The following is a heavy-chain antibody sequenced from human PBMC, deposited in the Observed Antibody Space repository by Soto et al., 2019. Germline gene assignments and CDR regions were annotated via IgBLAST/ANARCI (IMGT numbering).Heavy chain of an antibody. J-gene: IGHJ6*03. CDR1: GYTYTSYD. CDR3: ARGSVGRIQLWSYYYYYMDV. V-gene: IGHV1-8*02. CDR2: MNPNSGNT. D-gene: IGHD5-18*01. Sequence: ASVKLSRKASGYTYTSYDINWVRQATEQGLEWMGWMNPNSGNTGYAQKFQGRVTMTRNTSISTAYMELSSLRSEDTAVYYCARGSVGRIQLWSYYYYYMDVWGKGTTVTVSS.